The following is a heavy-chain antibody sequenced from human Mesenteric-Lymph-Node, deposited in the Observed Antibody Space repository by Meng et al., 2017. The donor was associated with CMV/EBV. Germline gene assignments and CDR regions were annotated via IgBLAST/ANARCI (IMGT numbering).Heavy chain of an antibody. V-gene: IGHV3-7*01. CDR1: RFTFNTFW. J-gene: IGHJ3*02. D-gene: IGHD3-3*01. Sequence: GESLKISCAASRFTFNTFWMSWVRQAPGKGLEWVANINHAGSATNYVGSVKGRFTISRDNAKNSLYLQMNSLRPEDTAVYYCAKHISISGVVIMGAFDIWGQGTMVTVSS. CDR2: INHAGSAT. CDR3: AKHISISGVVIMGAFDI.